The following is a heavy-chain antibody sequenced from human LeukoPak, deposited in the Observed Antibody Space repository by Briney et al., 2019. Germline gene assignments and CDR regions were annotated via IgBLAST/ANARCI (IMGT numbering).Heavy chain of an antibody. D-gene: IGHD1-7*01. CDR2: ISGSGTGT. Sequence: GGSLRLSCAASGFTISSSAMSWVRQAPGRGLYLVSAISGSGTGTYYADSVKGRITISRANSKNTLYLQMNSLRAEDTAVYYCAKEGGTGTRFDYWGQGTLVTVSS. CDR3: AKEGGTGTRFDY. CDR1: GFTISSSA. J-gene: IGHJ4*02. V-gene: IGHV3-23*01.